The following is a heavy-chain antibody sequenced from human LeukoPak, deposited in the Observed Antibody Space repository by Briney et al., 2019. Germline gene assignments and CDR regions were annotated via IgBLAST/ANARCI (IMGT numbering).Heavy chain of an antibody. CDR2: IKQDGSEK. V-gene: IGHV3-7*01. CDR1: GFTFSSYW. Sequence: GGSLRLSCAASGFTFSSYWMSWVRQAPGKGLEWVANIKQDGSEKYYVDSVKGRFTISRDNAKNSLYLQMNSLRAEDTAVYYCARERGEYDFWSGYLFDYWGQGTLVTVSS. CDR3: ARERGEYDFWSGYLFDY. J-gene: IGHJ4*02. D-gene: IGHD3-3*01.